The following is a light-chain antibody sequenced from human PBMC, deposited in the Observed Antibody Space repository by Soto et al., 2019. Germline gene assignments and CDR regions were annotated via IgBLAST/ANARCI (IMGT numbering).Light chain of an antibody. Sequence: EIVMTPSPATLSVSPGERANLSCRASQSVSSNLAWYQQKPGQAPRLLIYGASTRATGIPARFSGSGSGTDFTLTISRLEPEDFAVYYCQQYGSSPLTFGGGTKVDIK. CDR2: GAS. CDR3: QQYGSSPLT. CDR1: QSVSSN. J-gene: IGKJ4*01. V-gene: IGKV3-15*01.